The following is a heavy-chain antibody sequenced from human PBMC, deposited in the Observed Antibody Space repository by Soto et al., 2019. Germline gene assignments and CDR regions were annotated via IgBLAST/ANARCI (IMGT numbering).Heavy chain of an antibody. J-gene: IGHJ4*02. CDR3: ANYDSSGYYFVY. V-gene: IGHV3-9*01. CDR1: GFTFDDYA. Sequence: EVQLVESGGGLVQPGRSLRLSCAASGFTFDDYAMHWVRQAPGKGLEWVSGISWNSGSIGYADSVKGRFTISRDNAKNSLYLQMNSLRAEDTALYYCANYDSSGYYFVYWGQGTLVTVSS. CDR2: ISWNSGSI. D-gene: IGHD3-22*01.